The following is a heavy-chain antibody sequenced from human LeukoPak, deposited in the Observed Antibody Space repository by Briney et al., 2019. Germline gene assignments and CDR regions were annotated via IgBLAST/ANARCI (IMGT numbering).Heavy chain of an antibody. Sequence: SSVKVSCKASGGTFSSYAISWVRQAPGQGLEWMGGIIPIFGTANYAQKFQGRVTITADESTSTAYMELSSLTSEDTAVYYCAREKSSYSGSYVGAFDIWGQGTMVTVSS. V-gene: IGHV1-69*01. CDR3: AREKSSYSGSYVGAFDI. D-gene: IGHD1-26*01. CDR2: IIPIFGTA. J-gene: IGHJ3*02. CDR1: GGTFSSYA.